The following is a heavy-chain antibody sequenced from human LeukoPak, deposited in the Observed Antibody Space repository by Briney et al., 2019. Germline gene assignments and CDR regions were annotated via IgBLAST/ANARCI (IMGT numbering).Heavy chain of an antibody. CDR3: ARDRGPGYSYGVLDY. CDR1: GFTISSYG. V-gene: IGHV3-33*01. J-gene: IGHJ4*02. CDR2: MWYDGSNK. Sequence: RGSLRLSCAASGFTISSYGMHWVRQAPGRGLGWMAVMWYDGSNKYYADSVKGRFTIYRDNSKNTLYLQMNSLRAEDTAVYYCARDRGPGYSYGVLDYWGQGTLVTVSS. D-gene: IGHD5-18*01.